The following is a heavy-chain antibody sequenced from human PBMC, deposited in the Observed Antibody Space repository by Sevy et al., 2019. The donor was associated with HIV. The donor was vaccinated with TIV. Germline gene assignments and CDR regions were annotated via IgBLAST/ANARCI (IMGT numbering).Heavy chain of an antibody. J-gene: IGHJ6*03. CDR3: AKGGGGHYDPDEIGYYFYYYNMDV. CDR2: ISGSGTRT. D-gene: IGHD3-22*01. Sequence: GESLKISCAVSGFSFDSYGMTWVRQAPGEGLEWVSGISGSGTRTYYADSVKGRFIISRDNSKNTLYLQMNSLRSEDTAIYYCAKGGGGHYDPDEIGYYFYYYNMDVWGKGTTVTVSS. CDR1: GFSFDSYG. V-gene: IGHV3-23*01.